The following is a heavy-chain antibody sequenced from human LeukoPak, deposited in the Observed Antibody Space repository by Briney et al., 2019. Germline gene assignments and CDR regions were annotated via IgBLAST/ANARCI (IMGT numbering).Heavy chain of an antibody. CDR3: AKGSSLWQLNYFDY. J-gene: IGHJ4*02. D-gene: IGHD6-19*01. V-gene: IGHV3-23*01. CDR2: ISGSGGST. Sequence: GGSLRLSCAASGFTFSSYAMSWVRQTPGKGLEWVSAISGSGGSTFYADSVKGRFTISRDNSKNTLYLQMNSLRAEDTAVYYCAKGSSLWQLNYFDYWGQGTQVTVSS. CDR1: GFTFSSYA.